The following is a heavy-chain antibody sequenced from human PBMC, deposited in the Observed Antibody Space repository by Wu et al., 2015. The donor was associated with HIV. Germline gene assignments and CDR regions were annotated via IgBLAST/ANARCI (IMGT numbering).Heavy chain of an antibody. Sequence: VQLVQSGAEVKKPGSSVKVSCKASGGTFSSYAISWVRQAPGQGLEWMGEIIPTFGTARYAQKFQGRVTITADESTSTAYMELRSLRSEDTAVYYCARMYXSSSGYYYYYMDVWGQRDHGHRLL. D-gene: IGHD6-6*01. CDR3: ARMYXSSSGYYYYYMDV. CDR2: IIPTFGTA. CDR1: GGTFSSYA. V-gene: IGHV1-69*12. J-gene: IGHJ6*03.